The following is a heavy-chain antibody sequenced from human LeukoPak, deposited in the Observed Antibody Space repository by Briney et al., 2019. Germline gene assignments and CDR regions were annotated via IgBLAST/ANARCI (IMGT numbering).Heavy chain of an antibody. D-gene: IGHD3-16*01. V-gene: IGHV3-7*01. CDR1: GFTFSDSW. CDR3: ATYTHWVAGDV. J-gene: IGHJ6*02. CDR2: MNQDGSEK. Sequence: GGSLRLSCAASGFTFSDSWMSWVRQAPGKGLEWVANMNQDGSEKDYVDSVKGRFTISRDNARNSLHLQMGSLRAEDTAVYYCATYTHWVAGDVWGQGTTVTVSS.